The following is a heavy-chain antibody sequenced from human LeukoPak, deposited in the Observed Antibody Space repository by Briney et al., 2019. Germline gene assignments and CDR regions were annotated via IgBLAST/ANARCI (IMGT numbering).Heavy chain of an antibody. D-gene: IGHD3-22*01. CDR2: ISSNGGST. CDR3: ARGRYYDSSGPIDY. V-gene: IGHV3-64*01. Sequence: GGSLRLSCAASGFTFSSYAMHWVRQAPGKGLEYVSAISSNGGSTYYANSVKGRFTISRDNSKNTLYLQMGSLRAEDMAVYYCARGRYYDSSGPIDYWGQGTLVTVSS. CDR1: GFTFSSYA. J-gene: IGHJ4*02.